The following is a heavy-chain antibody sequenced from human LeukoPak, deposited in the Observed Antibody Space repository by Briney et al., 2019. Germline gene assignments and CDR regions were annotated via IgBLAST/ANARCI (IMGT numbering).Heavy chain of an antibody. Sequence: SVKVSCKASGGTFSSYGISWVRQAPGQGLEWMGGIIPIFGTANYAQKFQGRVTITADESTSTAYMELNSLRSEDTAVYYCARDGVVGITPYNYFVYWGQGTLVTVSS. D-gene: IGHD3-22*01. CDR2: IIPIFGTA. CDR3: ARDGVVGITPYNYFVY. CDR1: GGTFSSYG. V-gene: IGHV1-69*13. J-gene: IGHJ4*02.